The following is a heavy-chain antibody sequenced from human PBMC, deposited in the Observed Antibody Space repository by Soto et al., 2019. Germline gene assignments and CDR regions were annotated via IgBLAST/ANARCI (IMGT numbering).Heavy chain of an antibody. D-gene: IGHD2-8*01. J-gene: IGHJ4*02. V-gene: IGHV4-4*02. CDR2: IYHSGST. CDR1: GGSISSSNW. Sequence: SETLSLTCAVSGGSISSSNWWSWVRQPPGKGLEWIGEIYHSGSTNYNPSLKSRVTISVDKSKNQFSLKLSSVTAADTAVYYCARAPGYCTNGVCLNDYYFDYWGQGTLVTVSS. CDR3: ARAPGYCTNGVCLNDYYFDY.